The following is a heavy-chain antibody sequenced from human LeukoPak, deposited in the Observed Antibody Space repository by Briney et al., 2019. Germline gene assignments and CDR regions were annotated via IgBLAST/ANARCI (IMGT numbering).Heavy chain of an antibody. CDR1: AFTFSSYG. J-gene: IGHJ4*02. CDR2: ISSSSSYI. CDR3: ARGEAYYDFWSGYYTVHYFDY. D-gene: IGHD3-3*01. V-gene: IGHV3-21*01. Sequence: PGGSLRLSCAASAFTFSSYGMHWVRQAPGKGLEWVSSISSSSSYIYYANSVKGRFTISRDNAKNSLYLQMNSLRAEDTAVYYCARGEAYYDFWSGYYTVHYFDYWGQGTLVTVSS.